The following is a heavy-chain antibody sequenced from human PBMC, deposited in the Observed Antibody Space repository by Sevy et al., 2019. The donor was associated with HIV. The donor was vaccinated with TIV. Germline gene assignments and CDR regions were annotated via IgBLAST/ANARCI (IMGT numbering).Heavy chain of an antibody. CDR2: ISGSRNYI. CDR1: AFTFSSYN. V-gene: IGHV3-21*06. CDR3: ARGPPDGSYDYFDY. J-gene: IGHJ4*02. D-gene: IGHD1-26*01. Sequence: GGSLRLSCAASAFTFSSYNMNRVRQAPGKGLEWVSCISGSRNYIYYAESLKGRFIISRDNAKNTLYLQMNSLRADDTAVYYCARGPPDGSYDYFDYWGQGTLVTVSS.